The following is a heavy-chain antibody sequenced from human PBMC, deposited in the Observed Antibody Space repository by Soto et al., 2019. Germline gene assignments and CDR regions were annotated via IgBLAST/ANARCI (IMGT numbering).Heavy chain of an antibody. V-gene: IGHV4-31*03. CDR1: GGSILNGGHY. D-gene: IGHD4-17*01. Sequence: KTSETLSLTCTVSGGSILNGGHYWTWIRQHPGKGLEWIGRIFFSGNTHYNPALKSRLTFSLDTAKNQFSLKLTSVTAADTAIYYCTKEHDYGYYGWFDPWGQGTLVTVSS. J-gene: IGHJ5*02. CDR2: IFFSGNT. CDR3: TKEHDYGYYGWFDP.